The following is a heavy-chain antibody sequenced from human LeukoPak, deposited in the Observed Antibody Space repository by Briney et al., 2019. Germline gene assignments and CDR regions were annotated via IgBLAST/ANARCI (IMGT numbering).Heavy chain of an antibody. CDR2: ISCSGGSK. CDR3: AKGVYSSSYGMDV. V-gene: IGHV3-23*01. Sequence: GGSLRLSCAASGVTFSSYAMSWVRQAPGKGLEWVSAISCSGGSKYYAASVKGRFTISINNSKNTMYLQMNSLRAEDTAVDYCAKGVYSSSYGMDVWGQGTTVTVSS. D-gene: IGHD6-19*01. J-gene: IGHJ6*02. CDR1: GVTFSSYA.